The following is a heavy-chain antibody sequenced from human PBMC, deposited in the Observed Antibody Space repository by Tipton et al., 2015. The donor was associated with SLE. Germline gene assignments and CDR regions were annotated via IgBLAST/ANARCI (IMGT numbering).Heavy chain of an antibody. V-gene: IGHV4-59*11. D-gene: IGHD3-10*01. CDR2: IYYSGTT. CDR1: GGSIRSHF. Sequence: TLSLTCSVSGGSIRSHFWSWIRQPPGKGLEWIGYIYYSGTTNYNPSLKSRVIMSVDTSKNQFSPNLTSVTAADTAMYYCARLSLGEEYYFDYWGQGTLVSVSS. CDR3: ARLSLGEEYYFDY. J-gene: IGHJ4*02.